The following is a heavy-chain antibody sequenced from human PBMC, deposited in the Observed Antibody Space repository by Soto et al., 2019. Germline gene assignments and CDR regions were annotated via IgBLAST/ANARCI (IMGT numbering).Heavy chain of an antibody. CDR1: WGSFDCYY. CDR3: ARGVDSWSGYLF. V-gene: IGHV4-34*01. CDR2: IHHSGST. J-gene: IGHJ4*02. D-gene: IGHD3-3*01. Sequence: SDTLSLTFALYWGSFDCYYGSWIRQSPWKGLEWIGKIHHSGSTKYNPSLKIRVSLSVDTSTKQFSLKMTSMTAADRGVYYCARGVDSWSGYLFWGQGTPVTVSS.